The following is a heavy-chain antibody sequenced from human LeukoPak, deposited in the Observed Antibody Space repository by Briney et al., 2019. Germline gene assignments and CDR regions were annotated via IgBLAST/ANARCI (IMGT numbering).Heavy chain of an antibody. CDR2: IYHSGST. D-gene: IGHD3-22*01. Sequence: SETLSLTCTVSGLSISSGSYWCGSRQPGGRGQGWIGSIYHSGSTYYNPSLKSRFTISVDTSKNEFSLKLSSVTAADTAVYYCGSPQNYDSSGYDDYWAREPWSPSPQ. J-gene: IGHJ4*02. V-gene: IGHV4-38-2*02. CDR1: GLSISSGSY. CDR3: GSPQNYDSSGYDDY.